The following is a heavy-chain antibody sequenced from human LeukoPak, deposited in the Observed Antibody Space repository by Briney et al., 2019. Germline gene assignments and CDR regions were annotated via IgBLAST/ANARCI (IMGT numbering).Heavy chain of an antibody. Sequence: SETLSLTCTVSGVSTSSSNFYWGWIRQPPGMGLEWIGGIHYSGNTYYNPSLKSRVTISIDTSKNQFSLKLSSVTAADTAVYYCARLGAGPTYYDFWSGYSSFYFDYWGQGTLVTVSS. CDR1: GVSTSSSNFY. J-gene: IGHJ4*02. CDR2: IHYSGNT. D-gene: IGHD3-3*01. V-gene: IGHV4-39*01. CDR3: ARLGAGPTYYDFWSGYSSFYFDY.